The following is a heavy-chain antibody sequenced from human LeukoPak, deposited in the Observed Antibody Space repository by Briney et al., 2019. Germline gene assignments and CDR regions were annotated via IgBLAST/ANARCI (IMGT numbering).Heavy chain of an antibody. Sequence: NASETLSLTCTVSGGSISSHYWSWIRQPPGKGLEWIGYIYYSGSTNYNPSLKSRVTISVDTSKNQFSLKLSSVTAADTAVYYCARVHYSSGYSNYFDYWGQGTLVTVSS. J-gene: IGHJ4*02. V-gene: IGHV4-59*11. CDR1: GGSISSHY. CDR2: IYYSGST. D-gene: IGHD3-22*01. CDR3: ARVHYSSGYSNYFDY.